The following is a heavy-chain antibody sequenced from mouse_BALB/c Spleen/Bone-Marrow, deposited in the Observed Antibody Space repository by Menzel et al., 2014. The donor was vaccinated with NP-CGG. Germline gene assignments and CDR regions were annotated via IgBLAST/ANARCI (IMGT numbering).Heavy chain of an antibody. V-gene: IGHV14-4*02. CDR3: SDGNFYALDY. CDR1: GFNIKDYY. J-gene: IGHJ4*01. CDR2: IDPENGDT. D-gene: IGHD2-1*01. Sequence: EVKLQESGAELVRSGASVKLSCTASGFNIKDYYIHWVKQRPEQGLEWIGWIDPENGDTEYAPKFQGKATMTADTSSNTAYLQLSSLTSVDTAVCYCSDGNFYALDYWGQGTSVTVSS.